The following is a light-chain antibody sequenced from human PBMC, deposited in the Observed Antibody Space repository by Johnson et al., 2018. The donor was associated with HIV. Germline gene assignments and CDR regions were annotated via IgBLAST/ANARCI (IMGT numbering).Light chain of an antibody. CDR2: DNN. CDR3: GTWDSSLSAAGV. Sequence: QSVLTQPPSVSAAPGQKVTISCSGSSSNIGNNYVSWYQQVPGTAPKVLIYDNNKRPSGIPDRFSGSKSGTSATLGITGLQTGDEADYYCGTWDSSLSAAGVFGTGTKVTVL. J-gene: IGLJ1*01. V-gene: IGLV1-51*01. CDR1: SSNIGNNY.